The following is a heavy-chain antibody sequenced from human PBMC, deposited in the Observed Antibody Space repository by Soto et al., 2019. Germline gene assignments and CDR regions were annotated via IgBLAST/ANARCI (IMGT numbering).Heavy chain of an antibody. CDR1: GFTFTSSA. V-gene: IGHV1-58*01. CDR3: SAGGKMVRGVMAFYYYYGMDV. Sequence: QMQLVQSGPEVKKPGTSVKVSCKASGFTFTSSAVQWVRQARGQRLEWIGWIVVGSGNTNYAQKFQERVTITRDMSTSTAYMELSSLRSEDTAVYYCSAGGKMVRGVMAFYYYYGMDVWGQGTTVTVSS. D-gene: IGHD3-10*01. CDR2: IVVGSGNT. J-gene: IGHJ6*02.